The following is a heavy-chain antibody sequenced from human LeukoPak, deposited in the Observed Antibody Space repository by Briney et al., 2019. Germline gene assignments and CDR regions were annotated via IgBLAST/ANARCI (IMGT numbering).Heavy chain of an antibody. CDR2: ISYDGSNK. D-gene: IGHD2-2*01. CDR3: AKDVGYCSSTSCYGP. J-gene: IGHJ4*02. Sequence: PGGSLRLSCAASGFTLSSYGMHWVRQAPGMGLEWVAVISYDGSNKYYADSVKGRFTISRDNSKNPLYLQMNSLRAEDTAVYYCAKDVGYCSSTSCYGPWGQGTLVTVSS. V-gene: IGHV3-30*18. CDR1: GFTLSSYG.